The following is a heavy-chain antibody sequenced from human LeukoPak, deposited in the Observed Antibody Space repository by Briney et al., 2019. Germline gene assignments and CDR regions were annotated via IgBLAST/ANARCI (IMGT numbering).Heavy chain of an antibody. CDR2: ISYDGSNE. J-gene: IGHJ4*02. D-gene: IGHD1-26*01. CDR3: YALPGS. V-gene: IGHV3-30*03. CDR1: GFTFSAYC. Sequence: GGSLRLSCAASGFTFSAYCMHWVRQAPGKGLEWVAFISYDGSNEYYIDSVKGRSTLSRKTSKNSLYLQTNGLTTEATAVTCCYALPGSWGQGTLVTVSS.